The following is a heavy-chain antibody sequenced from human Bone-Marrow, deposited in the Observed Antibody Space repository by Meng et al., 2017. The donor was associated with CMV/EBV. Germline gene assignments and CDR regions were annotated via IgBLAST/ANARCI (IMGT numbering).Heavy chain of an antibody. CDR1: GFTVSSNY. CDR3: ARGEGPAYGPVGYYFDY. Sequence: GASLKISWAASGFTVSSNYMSWVRQAPGKGLEWVSVIYSGGSTYYADSVKGRFTISRDNSKNTLYLQMNSLRAEDTAVYYCARGEGPAYGPVGYYFDYWGQGTLVTVSS. V-gene: IGHV3-66*02. CDR2: IYSGGST. J-gene: IGHJ4*02. D-gene: IGHD4-17*01.